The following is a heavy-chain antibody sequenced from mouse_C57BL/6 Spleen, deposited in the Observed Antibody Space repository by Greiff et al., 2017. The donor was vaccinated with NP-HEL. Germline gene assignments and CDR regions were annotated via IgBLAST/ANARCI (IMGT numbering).Heavy chain of an antibody. CDR1: GYTFTSYW. CDR2: IHPSDSDT. V-gene: IGHV1-74*01. J-gene: IGHJ2*01. Sequence: QVQLQQPGAELVKPGASVKVSCKASGYTFTSYWMHWVKQRPGQGLEWLGRIHPSDSDTNYNQKFKGKATLTVDKSSSTAYMQLSSLTSTDSAVCYCAIWGLPSYVDYWGQGTTLTVSS. D-gene: IGHD2-2*01. CDR3: AIWGLPSYVDY.